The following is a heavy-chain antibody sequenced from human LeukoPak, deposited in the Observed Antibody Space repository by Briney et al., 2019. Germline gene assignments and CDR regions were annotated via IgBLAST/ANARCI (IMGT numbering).Heavy chain of an antibody. CDR3: ARDSSGDYLGY. J-gene: IGHJ4*02. V-gene: IGHV3-21*01. CDR1: RFTCSSYS. D-gene: IGHD4-17*01. Sequence: GGYLRLSCAASRFTCSSYSMNWVRQAPGKGLEWVSSISSSSSSYIYYADPVKGRFTISRDNAKNSLYLQMNSLRAEDTAVYYCARDSSGDYLGYWGQGTLVTVSS. CDR2: ISSSSSSYI.